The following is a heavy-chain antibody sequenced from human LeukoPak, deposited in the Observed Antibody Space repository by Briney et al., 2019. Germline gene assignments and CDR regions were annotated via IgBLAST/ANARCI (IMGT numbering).Heavy chain of an antibody. Sequence: SETLSLTCTVSGGSISSHYWSWIRQPAGKGLEWIGRIYTSGSTNYNPSLKSRVTMSVDTSKNQFSLKLSSVTAADTAVYYCARAPPPYGDYLYYFDYWGQGTLVTVSS. CDR3: ARAPPPYGDYLYYFDY. J-gene: IGHJ4*02. CDR2: IYTSGST. CDR1: GGSISSHY. D-gene: IGHD4-17*01. V-gene: IGHV4-4*07.